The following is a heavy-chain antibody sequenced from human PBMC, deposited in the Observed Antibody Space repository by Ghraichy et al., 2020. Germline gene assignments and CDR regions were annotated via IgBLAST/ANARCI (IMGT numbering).Heavy chain of an antibody. CDR1: GFSFNSDW. CDR3: APPGWDVPYYLDY. CDR2: ISSKVHGGTA. Sequence: GGSLRLACSASGFSFNSDWMSWVRQAPGQGLEWVGRISSKVHGGTADYAAPVKGRFTISRDDYKTTLYLQMNSLKTEDTAVYYWAPPGWDVPYYLDYWGQGTLVTVSS. D-gene: IGHD1-26*01. V-gene: IGHV3-15*01. J-gene: IGHJ4*02.